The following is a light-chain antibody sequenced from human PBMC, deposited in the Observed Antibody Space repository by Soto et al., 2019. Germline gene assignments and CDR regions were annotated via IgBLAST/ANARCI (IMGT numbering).Light chain of an antibody. CDR3: SSYTSSSTLVV. J-gene: IGLJ2*01. V-gene: IGLV2-14*01. CDR2: EVN. Sequence: QSVLTQPASVSGSPGQSITISCTGTSSDVGGYNYVSWYRQHPGKAPKLMIYEVNNRPSGVSNRFSGSKSGNTASLTISGLQAEDEADYYCSSYTSSSTLVVFGGGTKLTVL. CDR1: SSDVGGYNY.